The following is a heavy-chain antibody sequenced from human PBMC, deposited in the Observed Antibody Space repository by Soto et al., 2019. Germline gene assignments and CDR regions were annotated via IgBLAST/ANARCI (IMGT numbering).Heavy chain of an antibody. Sequence: QVQLVESGGGVVQPGRSLRLSCAASGFTFSSYGMHWVRQAPGKGLEWVAVIWYDGSNKYYADSVKGRFTISRDNSKNTLYLQMNSLRAEDTAVYYCAREAEWKDGDYILNGNWYFDLWGRGTLVTVSS. J-gene: IGHJ2*01. CDR1: GFTFSSYG. CDR2: IWYDGSNK. CDR3: AREAEWKDGDYILNGNWYFDL. D-gene: IGHD4-17*01. V-gene: IGHV3-33*01.